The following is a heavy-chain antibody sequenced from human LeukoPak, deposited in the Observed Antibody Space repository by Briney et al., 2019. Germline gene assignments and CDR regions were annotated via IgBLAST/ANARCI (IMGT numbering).Heavy chain of an antibody. CDR3: AKTPDPLGDY. CDR1: GGSISSYY. D-gene: IGHD7-27*01. J-gene: IGHJ4*02. Sequence: PPETLSLTCAVSGGSISSYYWSWIRQPAGKGLEWIGRIYTSGSTNYNPSLKSRVTMSVDTSKNQFSLKLSSVTAADTAVYYCAKTPDPLGDYWGQGTLVTVSS. V-gene: IGHV4-4*07. CDR2: IYTSGST.